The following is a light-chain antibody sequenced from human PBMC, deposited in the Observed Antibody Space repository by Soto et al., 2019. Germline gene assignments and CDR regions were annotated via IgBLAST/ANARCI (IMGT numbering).Light chain of an antibody. J-gene: IGKJ1*01. CDR1: QTISSW. V-gene: IGKV1-5*03. CDR3: QHYNSYSEA. CDR2: KAS. Sequence: HVSATPHTLCWTVVGKVIIIGHASQTISSWLDWYQQRPEKAPKLLIYKASTLESGVPPRFSGSGSGTELAITISSLEPDDFASYCCQHYNSYSEACGQGTKVDIK.